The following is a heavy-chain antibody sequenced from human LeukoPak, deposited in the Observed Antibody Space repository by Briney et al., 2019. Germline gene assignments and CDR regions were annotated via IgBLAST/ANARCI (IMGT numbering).Heavy chain of an antibody. CDR2: INPKNAGT. V-gene: IGHV1-2*02. CDR1: GYTFTGHY. D-gene: IGHD2-21*01. J-gene: IGHJ1*01. Sequence: ASVKVSCEASGYTFTGHYLHWVRQVPGQGLEWMGWINPKNAGTNYAQKFQGRVTMTRDTSISTAYMELSRLRSDDTAVYYCARPTYGDYEYFQHWGQGTLVTVSS. CDR3: ARPTYGDYEYFQH.